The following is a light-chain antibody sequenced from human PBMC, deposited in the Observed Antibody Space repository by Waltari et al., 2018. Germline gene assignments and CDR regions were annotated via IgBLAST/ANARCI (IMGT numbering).Light chain of an antibody. CDR1: DSDVGAYDF. V-gene: IGLV2-14*01. J-gene: IGLJ1*01. CDR2: EVR. Sequence: QSALTQPASVSGPPGQSITISCSGTDSDVGAYDFVSWYQQHPGKAPHLIIYEVRNRPSGISKRFSASKSGNTASLTISGLQAEDEADYYCSSYTTSSAPGVFGTGTRVTVL. CDR3: SSYTTSSAPGV.